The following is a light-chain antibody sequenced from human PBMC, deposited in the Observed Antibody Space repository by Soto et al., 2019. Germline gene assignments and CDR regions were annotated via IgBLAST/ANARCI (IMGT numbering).Light chain of an antibody. CDR2: AAS. CDR1: QSISSY. CDR3: QQSYSTPRT. J-gene: IGKJ2*01. V-gene: IGKV1-39*01. Sequence: DLQMTQSPSSLSASVGHRVTITCRASQSISSYLNWYQQKPGKAPKLLIYAASSLQSGVPSRFSGSGSGTDFTLTISSLQPEDFATYYCQQSYSTPRTFGQGTKLEIK.